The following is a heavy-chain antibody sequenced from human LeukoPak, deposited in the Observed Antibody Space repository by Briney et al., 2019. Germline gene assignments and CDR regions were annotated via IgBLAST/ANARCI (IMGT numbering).Heavy chain of an antibody. Sequence: GGSLRLSCAASGYTFSSYAMSWVRQAPGKGREWVSAISGRGGRTYYADSVKGRFTISRDNSKNTLYLQMNSLRAEDTAVYYCAKEDYDILTGYEDWGQGTLVTVSS. V-gene: IGHV3-23*01. J-gene: IGHJ4*02. CDR1: GYTFSSYA. CDR2: ISGRGGRT. D-gene: IGHD3-9*01. CDR3: AKEDYDILTGYED.